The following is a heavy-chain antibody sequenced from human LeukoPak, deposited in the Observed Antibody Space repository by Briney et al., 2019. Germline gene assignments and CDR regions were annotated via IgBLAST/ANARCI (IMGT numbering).Heavy chain of an antibody. CDR1: GGSISSYY. V-gene: IGHV4-59*08. D-gene: IGHD1-14*01. Sequence: SETLSLTCTVSGGSISSYYWSWIRQPPGKGLEWIGYIYYTGSTNYSPSLKSRVTISVDTSKNQFSLKLSSVTAADTAVYYCARQPYRTENWFDPWGQGTLVTVSS. CDR3: ARQPYRTENWFDP. J-gene: IGHJ5*02. CDR2: IYYTGST.